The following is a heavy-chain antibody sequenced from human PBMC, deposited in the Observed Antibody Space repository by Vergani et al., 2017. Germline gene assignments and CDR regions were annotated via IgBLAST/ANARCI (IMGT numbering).Heavy chain of an antibody. D-gene: IGHD3-3*02. Sequence: EVQLVESGGGLVQPGRSLRLSCAASGFTFDDYAMHWVRQAPGKGLEWVSGISWNSGSIGYADSVKGRFTISRDNAKNSLYLQMNSLRDEDTALYYCAKDSKHFPLDYWGQGTLVTVSS. CDR3: AKDSKHFPLDY. J-gene: IGHJ4*02. V-gene: IGHV3-9*01. CDR2: ISWNSGSI. CDR1: GFTFDDYA.